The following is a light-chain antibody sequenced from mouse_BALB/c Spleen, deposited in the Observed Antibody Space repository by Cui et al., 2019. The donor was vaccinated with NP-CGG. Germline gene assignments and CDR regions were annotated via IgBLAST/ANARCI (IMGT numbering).Light chain of an antibody. V-gene: IGLV1*01. J-gene: IGLJ1*01. CDR1: TGAVTISNY. CDR2: GTN. Sequence: QAVVTQESALTTTPGETVTLTCRSSTGAVTISNYANWVQDKPDHLFTGLIGGTNNRVPGVPARFSGSLIGDKAALTITGAQAEDEAIYFCALWYSNHWVFGGGTKLTVL. CDR3: ALWYSNHWV.